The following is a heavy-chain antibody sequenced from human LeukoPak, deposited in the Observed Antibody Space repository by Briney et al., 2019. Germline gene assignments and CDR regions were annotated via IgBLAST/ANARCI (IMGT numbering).Heavy chain of an antibody. CDR2: ISWDGGST. V-gene: IGHV3-43D*04. CDR3: AKDIRAGAYAFDI. D-gene: IGHD3-10*01. Sequence: GGSLRLSCAASGLTFDDYAMHWGRQAPGKGLEWVSLISWDGGSTYYADSVKGRFTISRDNSKNSLYLQRNSLRAEDTALYYCAKDIRAGAYAFDIWGQGTMVTVSS. J-gene: IGHJ3*02. CDR1: GLTFDDYA.